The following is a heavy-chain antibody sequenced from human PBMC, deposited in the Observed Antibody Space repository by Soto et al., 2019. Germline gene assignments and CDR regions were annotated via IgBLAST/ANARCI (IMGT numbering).Heavy chain of an antibody. CDR3: ARGGSSSWYPNFDY. CDR2: IIPIFGTA. V-gene: IGHV1-69*06. CDR1: GGTFSSYA. D-gene: IGHD6-13*01. Sequence: QVQLVQSGAEVKKPGSSVKVSCKASGGTFSSYAISWVRQAPGQGLEWMGGIIPIFGTANYAQKFQGRVTITADKSTSTAYMKLSSLRSEDTAVYYCARGGSSSWYPNFDYWGQGTLVTVSS. J-gene: IGHJ4*02.